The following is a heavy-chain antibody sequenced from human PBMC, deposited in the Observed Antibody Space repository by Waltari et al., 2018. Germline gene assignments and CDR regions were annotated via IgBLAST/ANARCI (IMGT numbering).Heavy chain of an antibody. CDR1: GFTVSSNY. V-gene: IGHV3-66*02. J-gene: IGHJ6*02. CDR2: IYSGGST. D-gene: IGHD5-18*01. Sequence: EVQLVESGGGLVQPGGSLRLSCAASGFTVSSNYMSWVRQAQGKGLEWVSVIYSGGSTYYADSVKGRFTISRDNSKNTLYLQMNSLRAEDTAVYYCARERGYSYDHYYGMDVWGQGTTVTVSS. CDR3: ARERGYSYDHYYGMDV.